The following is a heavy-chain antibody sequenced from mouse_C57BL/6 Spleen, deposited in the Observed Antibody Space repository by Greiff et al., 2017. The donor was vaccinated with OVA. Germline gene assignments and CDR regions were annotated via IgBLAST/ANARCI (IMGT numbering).Heavy chain of an antibody. Sequence: VQLQQSGAELVRPGASVKLSCTASGFNIKDDYMHWVKQRPEQGLEWIGWIDPENGDTEYASKFQGKATITADTSSNTAYLQLSSLTSEDTAVYYCTTSDSSGYGWFAYWGQGTLVTVSA. D-gene: IGHD3-2*02. CDR3: TTSDSSGYGWFAY. CDR2: IDPENGDT. V-gene: IGHV14-4*01. CDR1: GFNIKDDY. J-gene: IGHJ3*01.